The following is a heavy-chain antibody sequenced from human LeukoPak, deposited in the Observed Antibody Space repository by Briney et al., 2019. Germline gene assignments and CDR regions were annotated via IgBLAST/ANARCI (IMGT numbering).Heavy chain of an antibody. CDR1: CGSISSYY. V-gene: IGHV4-4*09. Sequence: SETLSLTCTVSCGSISSYYWSWIRQPPGKGLEWIGYIYTSGSTNYNPSLKSRVTISVDTSKNQFSLKLSSVTAADTAVYYCARHLCSSSTSCYRDAFDIWGQGTMVTVSS. D-gene: IGHD2-2*01. J-gene: IGHJ3*02. CDR3: ARHLCSSSTSCYRDAFDI. CDR2: IYTSGST.